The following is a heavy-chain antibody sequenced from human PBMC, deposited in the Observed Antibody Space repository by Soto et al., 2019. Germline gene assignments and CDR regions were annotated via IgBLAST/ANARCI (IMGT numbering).Heavy chain of an antibody. D-gene: IGHD2-2*01. Sequence: GESLKISCYGSGYTFFSFWIVWVRQVPGKGLEWVGRIDPGDSSATYSPTFQGHVTISADRSTRSAYLQWRSLRASDTAIYFCARRYCSRADCYSDSWGQGSLVTVSS. CDR1: GYTFFSFW. J-gene: IGHJ4*02. CDR2: IDPGDSSA. CDR3: ARRYCSRADCYSDS. V-gene: IGHV5-10-1*01.